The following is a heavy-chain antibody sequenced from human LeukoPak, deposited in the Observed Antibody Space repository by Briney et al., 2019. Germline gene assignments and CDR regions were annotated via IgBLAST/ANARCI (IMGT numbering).Heavy chain of an antibody. CDR1: GFTLSDYY. CDR3: ARRRDFIDY. Sequence: GGSLRLSCAASGFTLSDYYMSWIRQAPGKGLEWVSYSSSSGSTIYYADSVKGRFAISRDNAKNSPYLQMNSLRAEDTAVYYCARRRDFIDYWGQGTLVTVSS. CDR2: SSSSGSTI. J-gene: IGHJ4*02. D-gene: IGHD3/OR15-3a*01. V-gene: IGHV3-11*01.